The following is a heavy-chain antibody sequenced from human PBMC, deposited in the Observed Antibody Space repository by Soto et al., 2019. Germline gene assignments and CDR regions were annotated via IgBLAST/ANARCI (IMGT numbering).Heavy chain of an antibody. V-gene: IGHV3-30*18. D-gene: IGHD4-17*01. CDR1: GFTFSSYG. CDR3: AKDLSDYGDYVYYYGMDV. Sequence: GGSLRLSCAASGFTFSSYGMHWVRQAPGKGLEWVAVISYDGSNKYYADSVKGRFTISRDNSKNTLYLQMNSLRAEDTAVYYCAKDLSDYGDYVYYYGMDVWGQGTTVTVSS. CDR2: ISYDGSNK. J-gene: IGHJ6*02.